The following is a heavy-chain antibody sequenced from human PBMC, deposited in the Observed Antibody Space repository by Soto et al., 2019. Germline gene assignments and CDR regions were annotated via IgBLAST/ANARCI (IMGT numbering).Heavy chain of an antibody. D-gene: IGHD1-26*01. CDR1: GFTFTSSA. V-gene: IGHV1-58*01. CDR2: IVVGSGNT. CDR3: AAERSGSYQSLDY. J-gene: IGHJ4*02. Sequence: QMQLVQSGPEVKKPGTSVKVSCKASGFTFTSSAVQWVRQARGQRLEWIGWIVVGSGNTNSAQKFQERVTITRDMSTSTAYMELSSLRSEDTAVYYCAAERSGSYQSLDYWGQGTLVTVSS.